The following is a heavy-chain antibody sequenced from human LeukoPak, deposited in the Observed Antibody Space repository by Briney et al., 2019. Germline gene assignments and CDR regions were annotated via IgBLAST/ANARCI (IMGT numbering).Heavy chain of an antibody. CDR1: GFTFDDYG. V-gene: IGHV3-11*04. D-gene: IGHD1-7*01. CDR3: ARRRYNWNYVPH. J-gene: IGHJ4*02. CDR2: ISSSGSTI. Sequence: SGGSLRLSCAASGFTFDDYGMSWIRQAPGKGLEWVSYISSSGSTIYYADSVRGRFTISRDNAKNSLYLQMNSLRAEDTAVYYCARRRYNWNYVPHWGQGTLVTVSS.